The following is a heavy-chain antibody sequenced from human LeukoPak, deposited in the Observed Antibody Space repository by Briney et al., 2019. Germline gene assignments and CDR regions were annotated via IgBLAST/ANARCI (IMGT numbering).Heavy chain of an antibody. CDR1: GFTFSSYW. CDR3: ARVRGLRFLEWLFVDDPYFFDY. V-gene: IGHV3-7*01. CDR2: IKQDGSEK. J-gene: IGHJ4*02. D-gene: IGHD3-3*01. Sequence: PGGSLRLSCAASGFTFSSYWMSWVRQAPGKGVEWVANIKQDGSEKYYVDSVKGRFTISRDNAKNSLYLQMNSLRAEDTAVYYCARVRGLRFLEWLFVDDPYFFDYWGQGTLVTVSS.